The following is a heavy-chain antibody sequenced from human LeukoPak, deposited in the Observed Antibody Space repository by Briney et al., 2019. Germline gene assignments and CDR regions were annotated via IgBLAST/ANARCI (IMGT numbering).Heavy chain of an antibody. V-gene: IGHV3-74*01. CDR3: AREGYDSSGYYKTDY. J-gene: IGHJ4*02. CDR2: INSDGSST. D-gene: IGHD3-22*01. CDR1: GFTFSSYW. Sequence: PGGSLRVSCAASGFTFSSYWIHWVRQAPGKGLVWVSRINSDGSSTSYADSVKGRFTISRDNAKNTLYLQMNSLRAEDTAVYYCAREGYDSSGYYKTDYWGQGTLVTVSS.